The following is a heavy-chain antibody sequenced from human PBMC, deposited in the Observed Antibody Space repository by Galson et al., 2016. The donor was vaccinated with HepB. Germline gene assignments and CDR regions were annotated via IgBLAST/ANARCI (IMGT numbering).Heavy chain of an antibody. Sequence: SLRLSCAASGFSSSSYAMCWVRQAPGKGLEWVSAIVDSGVTTYYADSVRGRFTISRDNSKSTLYLQMNSLRAEDTAVYYCAKDTSWVLDFWGQGNLVTVSS. V-gene: IGHV3-23*01. CDR3: AKDTSWVLDF. J-gene: IGHJ4*02. D-gene: IGHD3-16*01. CDR1: GFSSSSYA. CDR2: IVDSGVTT.